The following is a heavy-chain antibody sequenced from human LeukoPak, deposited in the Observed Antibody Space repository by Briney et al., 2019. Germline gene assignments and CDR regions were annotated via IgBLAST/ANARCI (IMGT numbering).Heavy chain of an antibody. CDR3: ARERLNCYDSSGYLYYFDY. D-gene: IGHD3-22*01. V-gene: IGHV4-61*02. CDR1: GGSISSGSYY. Sequence: SQTLSLTCTVSGGSISSGSYYWSWIRQPAGKGLEWIGRIYTSGSTNYNPSLKSRVTISVDTSKNQFSLKLSSVTAADTAVYYCARERLNCYDSSGYLYYFDYWGQGTLVTVSS. J-gene: IGHJ4*02. CDR2: IYTSGST.